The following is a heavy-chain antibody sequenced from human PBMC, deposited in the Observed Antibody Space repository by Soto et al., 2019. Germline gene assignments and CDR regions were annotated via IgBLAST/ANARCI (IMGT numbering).Heavy chain of an antibody. V-gene: IGHV4-4*02. CDR1: GGSISSSNW. Sequence: SETLSLTCAVSGGSISSSNWWSWVRQPPGKGLGWIGEIYHSGSTNYNPSLKSRVTISVDKSKNQFSLKLSSVTAADTAVYYCARDRLRFGEFHYYYYGMDVWGQGTPVTVSS. D-gene: IGHD3-10*01. CDR2: IYHSGST. CDR3: ARDRLRFGEFHYYYYGMDV. J-gene: IGHJ6*02.